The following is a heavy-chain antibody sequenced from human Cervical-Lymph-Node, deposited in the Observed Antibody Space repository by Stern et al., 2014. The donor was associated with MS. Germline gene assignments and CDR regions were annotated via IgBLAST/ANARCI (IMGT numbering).Heavy chain of an antibody. CDR3: ARVVSSSWYGKGYYYGMDV. CDR1: GGSFSGYY. D-gene: IGHD6-13*01. CDR2: INHSGST. Sequence: QVQLQQWGAGLLKPSETLSLTCAVYGGSFSGYYWSWIRQPPGKGLEWIGEINHSGSTNYNPAITSRVTLSVDTSKNQFSLKLSSVTAADTAVYYCARVVSSSWYGKGYYYGMDVWGQGTTVTVSS. J-gene: IGHJ6*02. V-gene: IGHV4-34*01.